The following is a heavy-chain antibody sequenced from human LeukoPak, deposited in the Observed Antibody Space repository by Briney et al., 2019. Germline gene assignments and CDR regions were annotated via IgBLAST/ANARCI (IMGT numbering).Heavy chain of an antibody. V-gene: IGHV3-48*01. J-gene: IGHJ6*03. CDR1: GFTFSSYS. D-gene: IGHD3-10*01. CDR3: AKTRLLWFGESSVGGDYMDV. Sequence: GGSLRLSCAASGFTFSSYSMMWVRQAPGKGLEWVSYISSSSTTIHYADSVKGRFTISRDNAKNSVYLQMNSLRAEDTAVYYCAKTRLLWFGESSVGGDYMDVWGKGTTVTISS. CDR2: ISSSSTTI.